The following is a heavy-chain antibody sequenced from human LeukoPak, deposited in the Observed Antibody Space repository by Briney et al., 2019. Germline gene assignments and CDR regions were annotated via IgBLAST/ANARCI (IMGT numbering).Heavy chain of an antibody. J-gene: IGHJ3*02. CDR1: GGSVSDYY. CDR3: ARFPAWYYDFWSGNDAFDI. D-gene: IGHD3-3*01. V-gene: IGHV4-59*02. CDR2: IYHTGST. Sequence: PSETLSLTCTISGGSVSDYYWSWIRQSPGKGLEWIGYIYHTGSTSYSPSLKSRVTISVDTSKNQFSLKLSSVTAADTAVYYCARFPAWYYDFWSGNDAFDIWGQGTMVTVSS.